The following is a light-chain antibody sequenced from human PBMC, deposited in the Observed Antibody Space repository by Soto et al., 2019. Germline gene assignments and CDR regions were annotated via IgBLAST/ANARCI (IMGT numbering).Light chain of an antibody. CDR3: EQRSNWPPALI. CDR2: DAS. V-gene: IGKV3-11*01. Sequence: EIVLTQSPATLSLSPGERATLSCRASQSVGTFLAWYQHKPGQAPRLLIYDASNRATGVPARFSGSGSGTDFTLTISSLEPEDFAVYYCEQRSNWPPALIFGGGTKVEIK. J-gene: IGKJ4*01. CDR1: QSVGTF.